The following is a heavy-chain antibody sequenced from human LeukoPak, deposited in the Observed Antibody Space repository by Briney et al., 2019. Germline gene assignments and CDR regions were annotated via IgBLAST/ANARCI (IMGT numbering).Heavy chain of an antibody. J-gene: IGHJ4*02. CDR3: ARGRGGYYFDY. CDR1: GLTLSSYS. Sequence: GGSLRLSCAASGLTLSSYSMNWVRQAPGKGLEWVSSISSSSSYIYYTDSVKGRFTISRDNAKNSLYLQMNSLRAEDTAVYYCARGRGGYYFDYWGQGTLVTVSS. V-gene: IGHV3-21*01. D-gene: IGHD3-10*01. CDR2: ISSSSSYI.